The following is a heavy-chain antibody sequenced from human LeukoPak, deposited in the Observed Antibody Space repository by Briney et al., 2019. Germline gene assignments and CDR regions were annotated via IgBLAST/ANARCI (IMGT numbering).Heavy chain of an antibody. D-gene: IGHD6-13*01. J-gene: IGHJ4*02. CDR2: ISGYNGNT. CDR1: GFTFTSYG. V-gene: IGHV1-18*01. CDR3: ARVSSSWYYFDY. Sequence: ASVKGSCKASGFTFTSYGFSWVRQAPGQGLEWMGWISGYNGNTNYAQKLQGRVTMNTDTSTSTAYMELRSLISDDTAIYYCARVSSSWYYFDYWGQGTLVTVSS.